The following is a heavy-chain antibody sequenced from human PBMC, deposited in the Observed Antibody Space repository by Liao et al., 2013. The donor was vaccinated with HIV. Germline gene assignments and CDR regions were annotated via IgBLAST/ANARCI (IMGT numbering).Heavy chain of an antibody. D-gene: IGHD7-27*01. V-gene: IGHV4-61*02. CDR3: ARGMGTRYWYFDL. Sequence: QVHLQESGPRLVKPSQTLSLTCSVSGGSVGIDSYYWHWIRQPAGKGLEWIGRTFTNGHTHYLSSLKSRVTISVDTSKNQFSLKLTSVTAADTAVYYCARGMGTRYWYFDLWGRGTLVTVSS. CDR2: TFTNGHT. J-gene: IGHJ2*01. CDR1: GGSVGIDSYY.